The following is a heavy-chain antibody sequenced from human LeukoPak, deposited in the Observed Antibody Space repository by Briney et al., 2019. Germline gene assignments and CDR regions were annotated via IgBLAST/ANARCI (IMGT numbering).Heavy chain of an antibody. CDR2: IIPIFGTA. CDR1: GGTFSSYA. CDR3: ARGYYDFWSGYYYYYYGMDV. J-gene: IGHJ6*02. V-gene: IGHV1-69*13. Sequence: SVRVSCKASGGTFSSYAISWVRQAPGQGLEWMGGIIPIFGTANYAQKFQGRVTITADESTSTAYMELSSLRSEDTAVYYCARGYYDFWSGYYYYYYGMDVWGQGTTVTVSS. D-gene: IGHD3-3*01.